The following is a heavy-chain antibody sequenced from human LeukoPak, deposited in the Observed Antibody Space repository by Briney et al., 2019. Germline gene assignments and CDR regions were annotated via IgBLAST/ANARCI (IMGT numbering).Heavy chain of an antibody. V-gene: IGHV3-23*01. Sequence: PGGSLRLSCAASGFTFSSYAMSWVRQAPGKGLEWVSAISGSGGSTYYADSVKGRFTISRDNSKNTLYLQMSSPRAEDTAIYYCAKGLSGYSSGWPFDYWGRGTLVTVSS. J-gene: IGHJ4*02. CDR3: AKGLSGYSSGWPFDY. CDR2: ISGSGGST. CDR1: GFTFSSYA. D-gene: IGHD6-19*01.